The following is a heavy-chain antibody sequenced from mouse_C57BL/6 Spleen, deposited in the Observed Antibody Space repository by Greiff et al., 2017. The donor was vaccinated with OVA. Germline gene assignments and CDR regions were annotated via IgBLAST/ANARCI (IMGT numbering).Heavy chain of an antibody. Sequence: EVQLQQSGPELVKPGASVKISCKASGYTFTDYYMNWVKQSHGKSLEWIGDINPNNGGTSYNQKFKGKATLTVDKSSSTAYMELRSLTSEDSAVYYCARWTAQASDYWGQGTTLTVSS. CDR1: GYTFTDYY. CDR2: INPNNGGT. J-gene: IGHJ2*01. CDR3: ARWTAQASDY. V-gene: IGHV1-26*01. D-gene: IGHD3-2*02.